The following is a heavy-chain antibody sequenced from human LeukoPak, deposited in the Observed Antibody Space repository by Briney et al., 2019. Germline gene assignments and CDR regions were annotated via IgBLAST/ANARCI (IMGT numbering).Heavy chain of an antibody. D-gene: IGHD3-10*01. V-gene: IGHV3-7*01. J-gene: IGHJ4*02. CDR3: ARRGGDSVWFGELLPYYFDY. Sequence: GGSLRLSCAGSGFPFSNYWMSWVRQAPGKGLEWVANIKEDGSEKYYVDSVKGRFTISRDNAKNSLYLQMNSLRAEDTAVYYCARRGGDSVWFGELLPYYFDYWGQGTLVTVSS. CDR1: GFPFSNYW. CDR2: IKEDGSEK.